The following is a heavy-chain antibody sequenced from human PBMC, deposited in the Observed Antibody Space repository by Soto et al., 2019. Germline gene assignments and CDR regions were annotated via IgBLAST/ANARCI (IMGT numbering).Heavy chain of an antibody. J-gene: IGHJ4*02. CDR2: ISGYNGNT. Sequence: QVQLVQSGAEVKKPGASVKVSCKASGYTFTIYGISWVRQAPGQGLEWRGWISGYNGNTDYAQNLQDRVTLPTDASTSSVYMELRSLRSDDTAVYYCARVDYYDSSGYYGYWGQGTLITVSS. V-gene: IGHV1-18*04. CDR3: ARVDYYDSSGYYGY. CDR1: GYTFTIYG. D-gene: IGHD3-22*01.